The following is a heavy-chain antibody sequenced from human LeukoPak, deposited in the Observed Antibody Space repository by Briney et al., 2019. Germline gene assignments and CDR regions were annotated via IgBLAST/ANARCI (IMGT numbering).Heavy chain of an antibody. D-gene: IGHD3-22*01. CDR2: IYYSGST. V-gene: IGHV4-31*03. CDR1: GGSISSGGYY. CDR3: ARSEETFSYDTSAYYTFDP. Sequence: SSETLSLTCTISGGSISSGGYYWSWIRQHPGKGLEWIGYIYYSGSTYYNPSLKSRVTISVDTSKNQFSLKLSSVTAADTAVYYCARSEETFSYDTSAYYTFDPWGQGTLVTVSS. J-gene: IGHJ5*02.